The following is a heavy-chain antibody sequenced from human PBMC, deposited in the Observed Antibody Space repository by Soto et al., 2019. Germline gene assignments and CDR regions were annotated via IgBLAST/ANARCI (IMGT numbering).Heavy chain of an antibody. CDR3: ASGGSYYSSGYYRTSRGMDV. V-gene: IGHV4-59*01. CDR2: IYYSGST. D-gene: IGHD3-22*01. CDR1: GGSISSYY. Sequence: QVQLQESGPGLVKPSETLSLTCTVSGGSISSYYWSWIRQPPGKGLEWIGSIYYSGSTNYNPSLKSRVTISVDTSKNQFSLKLSSVIAADTAVYYCASGGSYYSSGYYRTSRGMDVWGQWTTVTVSS. J-gene: IGHJ6*02.